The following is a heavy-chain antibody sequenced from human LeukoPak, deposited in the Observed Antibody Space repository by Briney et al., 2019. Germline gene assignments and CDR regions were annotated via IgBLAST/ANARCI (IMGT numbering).Heavy chain of an antibody. D-gene: IGHD3-10*01. CDR3: ARPFRPSRGPPQA. CDR1: GGSFSGYY. V-gene: IGHV4-34*01. Sequence: SETLSLTCAVYGGSFSGYYWSWIRQPPAKGLERLGEINHNGSTNYNPPLKSRVTLSVDTSMNQCALKLSSVTAADTAVYYCARPFRPSRGPPQAWGQGTLVTVCS. CDR2: INHNGST. J-gene: IGHJ4*02.